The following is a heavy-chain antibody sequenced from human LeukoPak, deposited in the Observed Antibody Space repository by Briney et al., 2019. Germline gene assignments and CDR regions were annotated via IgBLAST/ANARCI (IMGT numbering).Heavy chain of an antibody. CDR3: ARTEYCSPTSCKYASF. CDR1: GFRFSTYW. D-gene: IGHD2-2*01. J-gene: IGHJ3*01. Sequence: GGSLRLSCAASGFRFSTYWMSWVRQARGRGLEWVASIKQDGSEKYYVDSVKGRFTISRDNARNSLYLQMDSLRPEDTAVYYCARTEYCSPTSCKYASFWGQGTMVTVSS. V-gene: IGHV3-7*01. CDR2: IKQDGSEK.